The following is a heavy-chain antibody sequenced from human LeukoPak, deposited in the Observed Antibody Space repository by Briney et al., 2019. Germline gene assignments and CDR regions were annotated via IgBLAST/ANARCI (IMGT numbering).Heavy chain of an antibody. V-gene: IGHV3-30-3*01. CDR3: ARSRIVVVVAVPYFDY. Sequence: GRSLRLSCAASGFTFSSYAMHWVRQAPGKGLEWVAVISYDGSNKYYADSVKGRFTISRDNSKNTLYLQMNSLRAEDTAVYYCARSRIVVVVAVPYFDYWGQGTLVTVSS. CDR1: GFTFSSYA. CDR2: ISYDGSNK. D-gene: IGHD2-15*01. J-gene: IGHJ4*02.